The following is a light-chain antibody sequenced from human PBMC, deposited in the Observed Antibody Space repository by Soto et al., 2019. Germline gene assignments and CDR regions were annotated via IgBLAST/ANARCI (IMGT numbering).Light chain of an antibody. J-gene: IGKJ1*01. CDR1: QSFSND. V-gene: IGKV1-27*01. CDR3: QSYNRSPLT. CDR2: AAS. Sequence: DIHMTQSPSSLSVSIGDRVTISCRASQSFSNDLAWYQQKPGKVPYLLIYAASTSHSGVPSRFRGSGSGTDFTLTISRHQSEDVANYYRQSYNRSPLTFGQGTKVDIK.